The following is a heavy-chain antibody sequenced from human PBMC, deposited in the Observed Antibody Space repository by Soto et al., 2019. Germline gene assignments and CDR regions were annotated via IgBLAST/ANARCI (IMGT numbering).Heavy chain of an antibody. Sequence: SETLSLTCAVSGGSISSGGYSWSWIRQPPGKGLEWIGYIYHSGSTYYNPSLKSRVAISVDRSKNQFSLKLSSVTAADTAVYYCASLNRDYYGSGSYYRSSLAPWYYFDYWGQGTLVTVSS. D-gene: IGHD3-10*01. J-gene: IGHJ4*02. V-gene: IGHV4-30-2*01. CDR1: GGSISSGGYS. CDR3: ASLNRDYYGSGSYYRSSLAPWYYFDY. CDR2: IYHSGST.